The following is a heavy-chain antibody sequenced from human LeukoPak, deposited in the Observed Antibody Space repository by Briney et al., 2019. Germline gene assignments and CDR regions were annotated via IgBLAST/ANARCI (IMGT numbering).Heavy chain of an antibody. CDR3: AKGPLGSCSGSSCYLIDY. CDR2: IIGSGAGSGGST. CDR1: GFTFSSYV. Sequence: GGSLRLSCAASGFTFSSYVMSWVRQAPGKGLEWVSVIIGSGAGSGGSTYYADSVKGRFTISRDNSKNTLYLQMNSLRADDTAVYYCAKGPLGSCSGSSCYLIDYWGQGTLVTVSS. V-gene: IGHV3-23*01. D-gene: IGHD2-15*01. J-gene: IGHJ4*02.